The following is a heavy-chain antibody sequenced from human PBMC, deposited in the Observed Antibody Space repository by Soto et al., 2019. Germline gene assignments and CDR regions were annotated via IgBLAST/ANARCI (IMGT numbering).Heavy chain of an antibody. CDR1: CASISSGNYY. CDR2: IYSSGTT. V-gene: IGHV4-30-4*01. D-gene: IGHD1-26*01. CDR3: ARGGTYLDC. Sequence: QVQLQESGPGLMKPSQTLSLTCTVSCASISSGNYYWSWIRQPPGKGLEWIGYIYSSGTTYYNPSPDSRVTISSDTSTNQFALKVRSMPAADTAVYYCARGGTYLDCWRQASLVTVSS. J-gene: IGHJ4*02.